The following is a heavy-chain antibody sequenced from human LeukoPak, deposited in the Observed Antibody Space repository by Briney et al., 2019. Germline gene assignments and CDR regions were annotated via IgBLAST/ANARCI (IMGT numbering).Heavy chain of an antibody. CDR2: IRRRAYGGAA. J-gene: IGHJ4*02. Sequence: GGSLRLSCTTSGFAFDDFAMSWVRQPAGKGPEWVGFIRRRAYGGAAEYAASVKGRFITSRDDSKGIAYLQMNSLKTEDTAVYYCSRNGLVDFDYWGQGSRVIVSP. CDR1: GFAFDDFA. CDR3: SRNGLVDFDY. V-gene: IGHV3-49*04.